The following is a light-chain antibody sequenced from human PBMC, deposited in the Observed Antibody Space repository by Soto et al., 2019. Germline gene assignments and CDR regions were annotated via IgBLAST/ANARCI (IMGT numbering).Light chain of an antibody. V-gene: IGKV1-5*03. J-gene: IGKJ1*01. CDR1: QSISSW. CDR2: KVS. Sequence: DIQMTQSPSTLSASIGDRVTITCRASQSISSWLAWYQQKPGKAPKFLIHKVSTLVSGVPSRFSGSGSGTEFTLTISSLQPDDFATYFCQEYYNYPWTFGQGTKVDIK. CDR3: QEYYNYPWT.